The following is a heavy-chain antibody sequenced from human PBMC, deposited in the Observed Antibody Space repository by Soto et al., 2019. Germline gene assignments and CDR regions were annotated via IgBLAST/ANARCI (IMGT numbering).Heavy chain of an antibody. CDR1: GGSFSGYY. D-gene: IGHD3-3*01. V-gene: IGHV4-34*01. CDR2: INHSGST. J-gene: IGHJ5*02. CDR3: ASITIFGVVTTIDP. Sequence: QVQLQQWGAGLLKPSETLSLTCAVYGGSFSGYYWSWIRQPPGKGLEWIGEINHSGSTNYNPSLKSLVTISVDTSKIQFSLKLSSVTAAVTAVYYCASITIFGVVTTIDPWGQGTLVTVSS.